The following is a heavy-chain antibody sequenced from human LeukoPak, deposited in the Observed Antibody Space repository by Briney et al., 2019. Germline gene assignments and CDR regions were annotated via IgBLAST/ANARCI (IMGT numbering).Heavy chain of an antibody. CDR3: ARGAYDSSGYYYLPLAD. CDR1: GDSVSSNSAA. CDR2: TYYRSKWYN. D-gene: IGHD3-22*01. Sequence: SQTLSLTCAISGDSVSSNSAAWNWIRQSPSRGLEWLGRTYYRSKWYNDYAVSVKSRITVNPDTSKNQFSLQLNSVTPEDTAVYYCARGAYDSSGYYYLPLADWGQGTLVTVSS. J-gene: IGHJ4*02. V-gene: IGHV6-1*01.